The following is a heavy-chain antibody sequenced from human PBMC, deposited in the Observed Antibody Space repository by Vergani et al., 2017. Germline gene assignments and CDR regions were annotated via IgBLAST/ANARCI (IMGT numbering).Heavy chain of an antibody. J-gene: IGHJ4*02. D-gene: IGHD5-12*01. Sequence: QVQLQESGPGLVKPSQTLSLTCTVSGGSISSGGYYWSWIRQHPGKGLEWIGYLYYSGSTYYNPSRKSRVTISVDTSKNQFSLKLSSVTAADTAVYYCARANGRGYSGYDELDYWGQGTLVTVSS. CDR2: LYYSGST. CDR1: GGSISSGGYY. V-gene: IGHV4-31*03. CDR3: ARANGRGYSGYDELDY.